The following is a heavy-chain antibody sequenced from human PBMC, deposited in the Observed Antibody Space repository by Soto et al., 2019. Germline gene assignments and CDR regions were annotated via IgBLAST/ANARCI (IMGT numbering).Heavy chain of an antibody. CDR3: ARGFEYGTSVLDS. J-gene: IGHJ4*02. CDR2: INHGENT. D-gene: IGHD6-6*01. Sequence: QVHLQQWGPGLLKPSETLSLTCAVYGGSFSAYYWSWIRQPPGKGLEWIGEINHGENTNYNPSLMSRVSMSIDTSKNQFSLKRTSVTVADTAVYFCARGFEYGTSVLDSCGLGTLVTVSS. V-gene: IGHV4-34*01. CDR1: GGSFSAYY.